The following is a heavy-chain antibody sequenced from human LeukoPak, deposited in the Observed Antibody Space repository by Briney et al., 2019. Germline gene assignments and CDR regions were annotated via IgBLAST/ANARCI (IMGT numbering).Heavy chain of an antibody. Sequence: SETLSLTCSVSGGSISSYDWSWIRQFAGKGLEWIGHIYTSGSANYKSSLKSRVTMSVDTSKNQSSLKLSSVTAADTAVYYCASSYGDYVLRDWGQGTLVTVSS. CDR1: GGSISSYD. CDR2: IYTSGSA. V-gene: IGHV4-4*07. D-gene: IGHD4-17*01. J-gene: IGHJ4*02. CDR3: ASSYGDYVLRD.